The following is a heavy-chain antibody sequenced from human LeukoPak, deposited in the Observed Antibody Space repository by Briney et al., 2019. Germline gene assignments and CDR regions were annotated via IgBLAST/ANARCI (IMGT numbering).Heavy chain of an antibody. Sequence: ASVKVSCKASGGTFSSYAISWVRQAPGQGLEWMGRIIPILGIANYAQKFQGRVTITADKSTSTAYMELSSLRSEDTAVYYCARGYSYAESYFDYWGQGTLVTVSS. V-gene: IGHV1-69*04. D-gene: IGHD5-18*01. CDR2: IIPILGIA. J-gene: IGHJ4*02. CDR3: ARGYSYAESYFDY. CDR1: GGTFSSYA.